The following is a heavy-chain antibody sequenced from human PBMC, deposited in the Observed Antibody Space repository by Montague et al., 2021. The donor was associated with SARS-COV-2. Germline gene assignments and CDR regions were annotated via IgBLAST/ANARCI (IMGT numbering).Heavy chain of an antibody. CDR1: GDSVSSNIAT. J-gene: IGHJ4*02. Sequence: CAISGDSVSSNIATWNWIRQSPSRGLEWLGRTYYRSKWYNDYAESVKSRITIDPGTSKHQFSLHLNSVTPEDTAVYYCARIPVGSKYYFDFWGQRTLVTVSS. V-gene: IGHV6-1*01. D-gene: IGHD2-2*01. CDR3: ARIPVGSKYYFDF. CDR2: TYYRSKWYN.